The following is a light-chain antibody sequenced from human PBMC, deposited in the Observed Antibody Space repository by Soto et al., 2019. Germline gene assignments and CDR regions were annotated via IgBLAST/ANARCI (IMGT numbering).Light chain of an antibody. J-gene: IGKJ1*01. CDR1: QTISSW. CDR3: QHYNSYSEA. CDR2: TAS. V-gene: IGKV1-5*03. Sequence: DIQMTKSPSTLSGSVGARVTITCRASQTISSWLAWYQQKPGKAPKLLIYTASTLKSGVPSRFSGSGSGTEFTLTISSLQPDDFATYYCQHYNSYSEAFGQGTKVDIK.